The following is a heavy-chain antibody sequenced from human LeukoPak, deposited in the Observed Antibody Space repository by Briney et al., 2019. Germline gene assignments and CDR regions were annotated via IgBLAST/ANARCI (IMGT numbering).Heavy chain of an antibody. J-gene: IGHJ4*02. V-gene: IGHV1-8*02. CDR3: ARGRVMITFGGVIVLFDY. CDR2: MNPNSGNT. Sequence: ASVTVSCKASGYTFTSYYMHWVRQAPGQGLEWMGWMNPNSGNTGYAQKFQGRVTMTRNTSISTAYMELSSLRSEDTAVYYCARGRVMITFGGVIVLFDYWGQGTLVTVSS. CDR1: GYTFTSYY. D-gene: IGHD3-16*02.